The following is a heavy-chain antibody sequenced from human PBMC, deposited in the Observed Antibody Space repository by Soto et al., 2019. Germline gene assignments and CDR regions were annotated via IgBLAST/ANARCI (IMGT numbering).Heavy chain of an antibody. V-gene: IGHV4-4*02. Sequence: SETLSLTCAVSGGSISSSNWWRWGRQPPGKGLEWIGEIYHSGGTNYNPSLKSRVTISVDKSKNQFSLKLSSVTAADTAVYYCARVPSQKEGRVFDYWGQGTLVTVSS. CDR1: GGSISSSNW. CDR2: IYHSGGT. CDR3: ARVPSQKEGRVFDY. J-gene: IGHJ4*02.